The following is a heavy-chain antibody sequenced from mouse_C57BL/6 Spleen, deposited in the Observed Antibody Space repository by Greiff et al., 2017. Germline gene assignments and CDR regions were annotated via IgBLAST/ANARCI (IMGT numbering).Heavy chain of an antibody. CDR1: GYTFTSYW. V-gene: IGHV1-55*01. Sequence: QVQLQQSGAELVKPGASVKMSCKASGYTFTSYWITWVKQRPGQGLEWIGDIYPGSGSTNYNEKFKSKATLTVDTSSSTAYMQLSSLTSEDSAVYYCARRAYYSNYFYAMDYWGQGTSDTVSS. D-gene: IGHD2-5*01. CDR2: IYPGSGST. J-gene: IGHJ4*01. CDR3: ARRAYYSNYFYAMDY.